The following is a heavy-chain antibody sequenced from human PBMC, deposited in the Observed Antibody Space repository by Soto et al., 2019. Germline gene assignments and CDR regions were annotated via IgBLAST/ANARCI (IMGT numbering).Heavy chain of an antibody. CDR1: GYTFTSYG. V-gene: IGHV1-18*01. Sequence: QVQLVQSGAEVKKPGASVKVSCKASGYTFTSYGISWVRQAPGQGLEWMGWISAYNGNTNYAQKLQGRVTMTTDTSTAKAYMELRSLRSDDTAVYYCARDRSYYDFWSGYLFWGQGTLVTVSS. J-gene: IGHJ4*02. D-gene: IGHD3-3*01. CDR3: ARDRSYYDFWSGYLF. CDR2: ISAYNGNT.